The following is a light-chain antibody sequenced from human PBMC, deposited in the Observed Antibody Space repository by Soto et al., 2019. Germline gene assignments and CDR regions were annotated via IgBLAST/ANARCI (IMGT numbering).Light chain of an antibody. Sequence: EIVLTQSPATLSLSPGERATLSCRASQSVSSYLAWYQQKPGQAPRLLIYDASNRATGIPARFSGSGPGPDFALTISSLEPDDFAVYYCQHGSNWPPEKTFGQGTKVEIK. CDR2: DAS. CDR3: QHGSNWPPEKT. J-gene: IGKJ1*01. V-gene: IGKV3-11*01. CDR1: QSVSSY.